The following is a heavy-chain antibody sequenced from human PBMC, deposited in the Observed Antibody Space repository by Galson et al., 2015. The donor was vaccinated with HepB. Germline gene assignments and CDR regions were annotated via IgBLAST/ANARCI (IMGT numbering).Heavy chain of an antibody. CDR2: ISAYNGNT. V-gene: IGHV1-18*04. D-gene: IGHD4-17*01. CDR3: ARGSPTVTTLFGNDY. CDR1: GYTFTSYG. Sequence: QSGAEVKKPGASVKVSCKASGYTFTSYGISWVRQAHGQGLEWMGWISAYNGNTNYAQKLQGRVTMTTDTSTSTAYMELRSLRSDDTAVYYCARGSPTVTTLFGNDYWGQGTLVTVSS. J-gene: IGHJ4*02.